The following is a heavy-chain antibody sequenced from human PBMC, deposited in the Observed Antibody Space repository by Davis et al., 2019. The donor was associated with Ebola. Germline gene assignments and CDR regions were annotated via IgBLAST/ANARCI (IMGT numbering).Heavy chain of an antibody. Sequence: GGSLRLSCKGSGYSFTSYWISWVRQMPGKGLEWMGRIDPSDSYTNYSPSFQGHVTISADKSISTAYLQWSSLKASDTAMYYCARGTDSGYDVVYWGQGTLVTVSS. D-gene: IGHD5-12*01. CDR3: ARGTDSGYDVVY. V-gene: IGHV5-10-1*01. CDR2: IDPSDSYT. CDR1: GYSFTSYW. J-gene: IGHJ4*02.